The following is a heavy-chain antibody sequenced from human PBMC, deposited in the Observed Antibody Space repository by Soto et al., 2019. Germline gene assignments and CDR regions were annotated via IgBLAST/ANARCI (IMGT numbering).Heavy chain of an antibody. V-gene: IGHV2-5*02. D-gene: IGHD2-15*01. CDR1: GFSLSTHGVG. CDR3: AHAMLYCTGGSCSTWFDS. J-gene: IGHJ5*01. CDR2: IYWDDDK. Sequence: SGPTLVNPTQTLTLTCTFSGFSLSTHGVGVGWVRQPAGKALEWLALIYWDDDKRYSASLNSRLTITKDTSKNQVVLTMTNMDTVDTATYYCAHAMLYCTGGSCSTWFDSWG.